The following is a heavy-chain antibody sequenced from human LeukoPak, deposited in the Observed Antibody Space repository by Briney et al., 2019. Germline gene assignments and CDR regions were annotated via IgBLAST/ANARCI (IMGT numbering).Heavy chain of an antibody. Sequence: SETLSLTCAVYGGSFSDFYCTWIRQPPGKGREGLGEINHSGNTKYNPSLKSRVTILLDTSKNQFSLKVRSVTAADTAVYYCATTRGVITLDGYHYYIDVWGKGTTVTVSS. CDR2: INHSGNT. D-gene: IGHD3-10*01. J-gene: IGHJ6*03. CDR1: GGSFSDFY. CDR3: ATTRGVITLDGYHYYIDV. V-gene: IGHV4-34*01.